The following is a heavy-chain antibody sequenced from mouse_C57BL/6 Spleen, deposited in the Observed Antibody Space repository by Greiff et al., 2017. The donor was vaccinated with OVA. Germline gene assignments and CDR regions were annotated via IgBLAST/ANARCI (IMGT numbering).Heavy chain of an antibody. D-gene: IGHD2-4*01. J-gene: IGHJ3*01. CDR1: GYAFSSYW. V-gene: IGHV1-80*01. Sequence: VQLQQSGAELVKPGASVKISCKASGYAFSSYWMNWVKQRPGKGLEWIGQIYPGDGDTNYNGKFKGKATLTADKSSSTAYMQLSSLTSEDSAVYFCARPYDYGEGARFAYWGQGTLVTVSA. CDR2: IYPGDGDT. CDR3: ARPYDYGEGARFAY.